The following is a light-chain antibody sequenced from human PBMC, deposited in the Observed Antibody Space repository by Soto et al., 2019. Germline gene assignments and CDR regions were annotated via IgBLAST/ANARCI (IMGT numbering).Light chain of an antibody. V-gene: IGLV2-8*01. CDR1: KNDVGFYDF. CDR3: QSYDSSLSGSSV. CDR2: EVV. J-gene: IGLJ1*01. Sequence: QSALTQPPSASGSPGQSVTISCTGTKNDVGFYDFVSWYQHHPGKAPRLIIYEVVQRPSGVPDRFSGSKSGNTASLTVSGLQAADEADYYCQSYDSSLSGSSVFGTGTKVTVL.